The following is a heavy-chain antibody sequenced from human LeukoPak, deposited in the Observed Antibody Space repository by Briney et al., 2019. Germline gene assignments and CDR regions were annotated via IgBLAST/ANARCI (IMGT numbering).Heavy chain of an antibody. Sequence: PVASVKVSCKASGGTFSSYAISWVRQAPGQGLEWMGGIIPIFGTANYAQKFQGRVTITADESTSTAYMELSSLRSEDTAVYYCARKGISSGDTYGVFDIWGQGTMVTVSS. J-gene: IGHJ3*02. D-gene: IGHD3-22*01. CDR3: ARKGISSGDTYGVFDI. CDR1: GGTFSSYA. CDR2: IIPIFGTA. V-gene: IGHV1-69*13.